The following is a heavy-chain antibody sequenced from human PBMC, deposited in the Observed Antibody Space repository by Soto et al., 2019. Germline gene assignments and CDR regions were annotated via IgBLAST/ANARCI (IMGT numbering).Heavy chain of an antibody. J-gene: IGHJ3*02. V-gene: IGHV4-31*03. CDR1: GGSISSGGYY. CDR3: ASKPPISWPHDNNAFDI. CDR2: IYYSGST. D-gene: IGHD3-22*01. Sequence: QVQLQESGPGLVKPSQTLSLTCTVSGGSISSGGYYWSWIRQHPGKGLEWIGYIYYSGSTYYNPSLKSRVTISGDRSTNQVSLKLSSVTAADTAVYYCASKPPISWPHDNNAFDIWGQGTMVTVSS.